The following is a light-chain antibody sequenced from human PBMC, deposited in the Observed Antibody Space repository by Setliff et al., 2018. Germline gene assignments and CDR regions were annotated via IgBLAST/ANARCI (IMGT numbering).Light chain of an antibody. CDR1: SSDIGGYKY. Sequence: QSALTQPPSASGSPGQSVTISCTGTSSDIGGYKYVSWYQQHPGKAPKLMIYEVNKRPSGVPDRFSGSKSGNTASLTVSGLQAEDEADYYCFSYTTGSTRRGVFGTGTKVTVL. CDR3: FSYTTGSTRRGV. V-gene: IGLV2-8*01. J-gene: IGLJ1*01. CDR2: EVN.